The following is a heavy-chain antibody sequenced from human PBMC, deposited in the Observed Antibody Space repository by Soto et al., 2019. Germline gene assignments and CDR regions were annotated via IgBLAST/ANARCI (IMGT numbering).Heavy chain of an antibody. CDR1: GLTFSSYG. J-gene: IGHJ6*02. Sequence: GGSLRLSCAASGLTFSSYGMHWVRQAPGKGLEWVAVISYDGSNKYYADSVKGRFTISRDNSKNTLYLQMNSLRAEDTAVYYCAKSSGYYYYYGMDVWGQGTTVTVSS. CDR3: AKSSGYYYYYGMDV. V-gene: IGHV3-30*18. CDR2: ISYDGSNK. D-gene: IGHD1-1*01.